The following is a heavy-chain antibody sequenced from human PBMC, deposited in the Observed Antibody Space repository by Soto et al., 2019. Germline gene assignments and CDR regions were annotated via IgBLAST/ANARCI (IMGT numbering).Heavy chain of an antibody. CDR2: IYYSGST. V-gene: IGHV4-59*01. CDR1: GGSMTSYH. D-gene: IGHD3-22*01. J-gene: IGHJ4*02. CDR3: ARGRNNLGSSGRYYTDYYFDY. Sequence: PSETLSLTCFVSGGSMTSYHWSWIRQPPGKGLEWIGYIYYSGSTNYNPSLKSRVTISVDTSKNQFSLQLSSVTAADTAVYYCARGRNNLGSSGRYYTDYYFDYWGQGTLVTVSS.